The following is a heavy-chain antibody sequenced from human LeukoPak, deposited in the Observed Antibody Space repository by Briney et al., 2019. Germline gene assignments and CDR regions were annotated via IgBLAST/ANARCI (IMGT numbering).Heavy chain of an antibody. Sequence: GGSLRLSCAASGFTFSSYSMNWVRQAPGKGLEWVSSISSSSSYIYYADSVKGRFTISRDNAKNSLYLQMNGLRAEDTAVYYCARVMTTVIKAFDYWGQGTLVTVSS. CDR1: GFTFSSYS. D-gene: IGHD4-17*01. J-gene: IGHJ4*02. CDR3: ARVMTTVIKAFDY. V-gene: IGHV3-21*01. CDR2: ISSSSSYI.